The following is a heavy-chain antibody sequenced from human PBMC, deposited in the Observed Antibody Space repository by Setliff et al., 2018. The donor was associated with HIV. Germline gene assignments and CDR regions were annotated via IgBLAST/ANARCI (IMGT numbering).Heavy chain of an antibody. J-gene: IGHJ6*02. CDR2: ISSSGSTI. Sequence: GGSLRLSCAASGFTFSSYEMNWVRQAPGKGLEWVSYISSSGSTIYYADSVKGRFTISRDNAKSSLYLQMNSLRAEDTAVYYCARSGANSSPAHGRLDVWGQGSTVTVSS. D-gene: IGHD6-13*01. CDR1: GFTFSSYE. CDR3: ARSGANSSPAHGRLDV. V-gene: IGHV3-48*03.